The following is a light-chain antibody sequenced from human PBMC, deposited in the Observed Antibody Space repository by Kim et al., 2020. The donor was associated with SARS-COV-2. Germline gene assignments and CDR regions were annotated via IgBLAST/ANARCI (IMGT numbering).Light chain of an antibody. CDR2: DVS. V-gene: IGLV2-14*03. CDR1: SSDVGAYNY. J-gene: IGLJ1*01. Sequence: GQPITISCTGTSSDVGAYNYVSWYQQHPGKAPKLMIYDVSNRPSGVSDRFSGSNSGNTASLTISGLQVEDEADYYCISYTTRNTYVFGTGTKVTVL. CDR3: ISYTTRNTYV.